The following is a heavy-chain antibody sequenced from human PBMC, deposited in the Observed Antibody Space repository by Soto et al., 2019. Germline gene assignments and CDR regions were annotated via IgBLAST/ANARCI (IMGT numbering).Heavy chain of an antibody. J-gene: IGHJ1*01. Sequence: PGGSLRLSCVASGFAFSSYAMYWVRQAPGKGLECVALVSYDVRNKYYADSVKGRFTISRDNSKNTLYLQMNSLRVEDTAVYYCAREEPINVGLNIWGQGTLVNVSS. CDR3: AREEPINVGLNI. CDR1: GFAFSSYA. CDR2: VSYDVRNK. D-gene: IGHD2-15*01. V-gene: IGHV3-30-3*01.